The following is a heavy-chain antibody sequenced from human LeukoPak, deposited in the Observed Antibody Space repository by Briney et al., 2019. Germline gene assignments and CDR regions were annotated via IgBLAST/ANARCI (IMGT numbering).Heavy chain of an antibody. CDR1: GFTFSGYS. Sequence: PGGSLRLSCAASGFTFSGYSMNWVRQAPGKGLEWVSSISSSSSYIYYADSVKGRFTISRDNAKNSLYLQMNSLRAEDTAVYYCARDRAIVVGPPDYWGQGTLVTVSS. CDR3: ARDRAIVVGPPDY. D-gene: IGHD3-22*01. J-gene: IGHJ4*02. CDR2: ISSSSSYI. V-gene: IGHV3-21*01.